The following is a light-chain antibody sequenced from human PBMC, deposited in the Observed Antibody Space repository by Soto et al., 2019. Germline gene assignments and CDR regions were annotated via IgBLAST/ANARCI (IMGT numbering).Light chain of an antibody. CDR1: QSISSY. CDR3: QQSYSTYLYT. V-gene: IGKV1-39*01. J-gene: IGKJ2*01. CDR2: AAS. Sequence: DIQMTQSPSSLSASVGDRVTITCRASQSISSYLNWYQQKPGKAPKLLIYAASSLQSGVPSRFSGSGSGTDFTLTISSLQPADFATYYCQQSYSTYLYTFGQGTKLEIK.